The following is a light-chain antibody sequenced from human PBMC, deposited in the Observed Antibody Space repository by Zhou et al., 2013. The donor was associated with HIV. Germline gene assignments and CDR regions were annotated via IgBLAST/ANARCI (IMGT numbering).Light chain of an antibody. CDR1: QDISNY. CDR3: QQYDNLPPYS. CDR2: EAS. V-gene: IGKV1-33*01. Sequence: DIQMTQSPSSLSASVGDRVTITCQASQDISNYLNWYQQKPGKAPKLLIYEASNLETGVPSRFSGSGSGTEFTFTISSLQPEDIATYYCQQYDNLPPYSFGQGTKLEIK. J-gene: IGKJ2*03.